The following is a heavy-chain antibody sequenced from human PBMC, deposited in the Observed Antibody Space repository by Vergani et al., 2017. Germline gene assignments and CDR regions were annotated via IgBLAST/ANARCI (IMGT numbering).Heavy chain of an antibody. J-gene: IGHJ5*02. CDR3: AGYGSGSFNWFDP. CDR1: GGTFSSYT. CDR2: IIPILGIA. Sequence: QVQLVQSGAEVKKPGSSVKVSCKASGGTFSSYTISWVRQAPGQGLEWMGRIIPILGIANYAQKFQGRVTITADKSTSTAYMELSSLRSEDTAVYYCAGYGSGSFNWFDPWGQGTLVTVSS. D-gene: IGHD3-10*01. V-gene: IGHV1-69*02.